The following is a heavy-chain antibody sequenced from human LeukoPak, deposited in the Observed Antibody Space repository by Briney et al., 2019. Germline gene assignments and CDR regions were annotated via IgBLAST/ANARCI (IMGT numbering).Heavy chain of an antibody. CDR2: ISGSGDNT. J-gene: IGHJ4*02. CDR1: GFTFNSYA. Sequence: PGGSLRLSCAASGFTFNSYAMSWVRQAPGKGLEWVSGISGSGDNTYYADSVKGRFTISRDNSKNTLYVQVNSLGTEDTAAYYCAKGSYYDSSGSFYFDYWGQGTLVTVSP. D-gene: IGHD3-22*01. CDR3: AKGSYYDSSGSFYFDY. V-gene: IGHV3-23*01.